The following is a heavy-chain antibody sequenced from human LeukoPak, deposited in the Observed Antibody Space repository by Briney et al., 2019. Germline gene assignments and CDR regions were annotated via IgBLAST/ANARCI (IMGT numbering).Heavy chain of an antibody. Sequence: GGSLRLSCAASGFTFSSYAMHWVRQAPGKGLEWVAVISYDGSNKYYADSVKGRFTISRDNSKNTLYLQMNSLRAEDTAVYYCAREGYCSGGSCYPEYFQHWGQGTLVTVSS. V-gene: IGHV3-30-3*01. CDR2: ISYDGSNK. D-gene: IGHD2-15*01. CDR1: GFTFSSYA. CDR3: AREGYCSGGSCYPEYFQH. J-gene: IGHJ1*01.